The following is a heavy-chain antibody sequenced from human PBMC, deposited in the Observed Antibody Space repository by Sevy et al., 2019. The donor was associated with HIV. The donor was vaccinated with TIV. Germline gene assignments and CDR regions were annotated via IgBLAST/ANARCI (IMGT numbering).Heavy chain of an antibody. V-gene: IGHV3-23*01. CDR1: RFTFSSYA. Sequence: GGSLRLSCAASRFTFSSYAMSWVRQAPGKGLEWVSAISTGGGSTFYADSVRGRFTVSRDNSKNTLYLQMNGLRAEDTAVYYCAKSLPSSSTWYRSNYFDYWGQGTLVTVSS. CDR3: AKSLPSSSTWYRSNYFDY. CDR2: ISTGGGST. J-gene: IGHJ4*02. D-gene: IGHD6-13*01.